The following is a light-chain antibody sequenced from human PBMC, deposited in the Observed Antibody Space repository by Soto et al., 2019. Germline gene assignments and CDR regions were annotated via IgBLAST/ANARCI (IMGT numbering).Light chain of an antibody. J-gene: IGKJ4*01. V-gene: IGKV3-15*01. Sequence: EIVMTQSPATLSVSPGETATLSCRASQSVNLNLAWYQQKPGQPPRLLIYGASIRATGIPARFSGSGAGTEFTLTINSLQSEDSAVYYCQQCVSWPLLTFGGGTTVEIK. CDR2: GAS. CDR3: QQCVSWPLLT. CDR1: QSVNLN.